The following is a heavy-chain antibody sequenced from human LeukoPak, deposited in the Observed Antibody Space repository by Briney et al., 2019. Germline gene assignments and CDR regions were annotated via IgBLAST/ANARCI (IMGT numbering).Heavy chain of an antibody. CDR3: TANYDYVWGSDY. V-gene: IGHV3-15*01. CDR2: IKSKTDGGTI. D-gene: IGHD3-16*01. Sequence: GGSLRLSCAASGFTFSNAWMSWVRQAPGKGLEWVGRIKSKTDGGTIDYAAPVKGRFTISRDDSKNTLYLQMNSLKTEDTAVYYCTANYDYVWGSDYWGQGTLVTVSS. J-gene: IGHJ4*02. CDR1: GFTFSNAW.